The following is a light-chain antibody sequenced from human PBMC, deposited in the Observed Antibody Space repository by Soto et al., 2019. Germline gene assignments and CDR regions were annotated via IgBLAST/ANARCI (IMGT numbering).Light chain of an antibody. CDR3: SAYTNVNTIYV. J-gene: IGLJ1*01. CDR2: DVS. Sequence: QSALTQPASVSGSPGLSITISCTGTSSDVGAYNFVSWYQQHPDKAPKLMIFDVSNRPSGVSNRFSGSKSGNTASLTISGLQAEDEADYHCSAYTNVNTIYVFGTGTKVTVL. CDR1: SSDVGAYNF. V-gene: IGLV2-14*03.